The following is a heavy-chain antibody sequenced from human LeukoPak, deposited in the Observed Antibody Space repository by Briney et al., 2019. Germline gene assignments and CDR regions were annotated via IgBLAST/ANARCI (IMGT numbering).Heavy chain of an antibody. CDR1: GASISSSNW. Sequence: PSGTLSLTCSISGASISSSNWWSWVRQPPGKGLEWIGEIYHSGSTNYNPSLKSRVTISVDKSKNQFSLKLSSVTAADTAVYYCAREPGGSGSYRADRWGQGTLVTVSS. CDR2: IYHSGST. J-gene: IGHJ5*02. V-gene: IGHV4-4*02. CDR3: AREPGGSGSYRADR. D-gene: IGHD3-10*01.